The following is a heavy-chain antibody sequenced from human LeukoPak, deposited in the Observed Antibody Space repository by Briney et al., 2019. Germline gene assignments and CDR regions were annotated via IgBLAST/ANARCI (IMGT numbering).Heavy chain of an antibody. CDR3: ARVGTDYYGSGSYYLDY. CDR2: IYHSGST. D-gene: IGHD3-10*01. CDR1: GGSISSGGYS. V-gene: IGHV4-30-2*01. J-gene: IGHJ4*02. Sequence: SRTLSLTCAVSGGSISSGGYSWSWIRQPPGKGLEWIGYIYHSGSTYYNPSLKSRVTISVDRSKNQFSLKLSSVTAADTAVYYCARVGTDYYGSGSYYLDYWGQGTLVTVSS.